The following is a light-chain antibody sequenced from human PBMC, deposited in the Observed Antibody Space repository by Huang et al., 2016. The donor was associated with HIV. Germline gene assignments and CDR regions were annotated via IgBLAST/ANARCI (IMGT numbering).Light chain of an antibody. CDR1: QDISNY. V-gene: IGKV1-33*01. CDR3: QHYGDLPFT. J-gene: IGKJ3*01. Sequence: DIQLTQSPPSLSASVGDTVTITCQASQDISNYLNWYQEKPGSAPKFLIYDASNLEAGVPSRFSGSGSGTHFTFTISTLQPEDIGTYYCQHYGDLPFTFVPGTKVDLK. CDR2: DAS.